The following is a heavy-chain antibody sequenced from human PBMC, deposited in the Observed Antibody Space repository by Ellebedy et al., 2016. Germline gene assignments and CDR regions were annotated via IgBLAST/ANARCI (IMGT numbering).Heavy chain of an antibody. D-gene: IGHD5-18*01. CDR1: GGSISSYY. Sequence: GSLRLSCTVSGGSISSYYWSWIRQPPGKGLEWIGYIYYSGSTNYNPSLKSRVTISVDTSKNQFSLKLSSVTAADTAVYYCARGWKQLWFGYYYGMDVWGQGTTVTVSS. J-gene: IGHJ6*02. CDR3: ARGWKQLWFGYYYGMDV. CDR2: IYYSGST. V-gene: IGHV4-59*01.